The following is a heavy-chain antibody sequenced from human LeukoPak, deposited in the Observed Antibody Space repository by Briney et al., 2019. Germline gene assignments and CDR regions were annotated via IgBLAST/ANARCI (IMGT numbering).Heavy chain of an antibody. CDR3: ARDLYDILTGYYIDY. CDR1: GFTFSIYA. J-gene: IGHJ4*02. Sequence: GGSLRLSCAASGFTFSIYAMSWVRQAPGKGLEWVSVIYSGGSTYYADSVKGRFTISRDNSKNTLYLQMNSLRAEDTAVYYCARDLYDILTGYYIDYWGQGTLVTVSS. D-gene: IGHD3-9*01. CDR2: IYSGGST. V-gene: IGHV3-53*01.